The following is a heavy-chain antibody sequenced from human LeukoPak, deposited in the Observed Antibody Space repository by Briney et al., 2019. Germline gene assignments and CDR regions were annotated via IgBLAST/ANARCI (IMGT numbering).Heavy chain of an antibody. CDR2: ISGSGGST. V-gene: IGHV3-23*01. Sequence: GGSLRLSCAASGFTFSSYHMSWVRQAPGKGLEWVSAISGSGGSTYYADSVKGRCSISRDNSKHTLYLQMNSLRADDTAVYYCARSGSHDYWGQGTLVTVSS. CDR1: GFTFSSYH. CDR3: ARSGSHDY. D-gene: IGHD1-26*01. J-gene: IGHJ4*02.